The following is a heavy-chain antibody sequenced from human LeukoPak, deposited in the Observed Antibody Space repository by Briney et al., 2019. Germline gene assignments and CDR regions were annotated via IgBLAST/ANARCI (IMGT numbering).Heavy chain of an antibody. CDR3: ARVDGDYCYYGMDV. V-gene: IGHV3-21*01. J-gene: IGHJ6*02. CDR2: ISSSSSYI. Sequence: GGSLRLSCAASGFTFSSYSMNWVRQAPGKGLEWVSSISSSSSYIYYADSVKGRFTISRDNAKNSLYLQMNSLRAEDTAVYYCARVDGDYCYYGMDVWGQGTTVTVSS. D-gene: IGHD4-17*01. CDR1: GFTFSSYS.